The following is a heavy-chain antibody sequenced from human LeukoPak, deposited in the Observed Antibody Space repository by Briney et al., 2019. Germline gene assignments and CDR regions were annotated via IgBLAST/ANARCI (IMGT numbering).Heavy chain of an antibody. CDR2: INHSGST. J-gene: IGHJ4*02. CDR1: GGSISSSSYY. D-gene: IGHD6-6*01. V-gene: IGHV4-39*07. Sequence: SETLSLTCAVSGGSISSSSYYWDWIRQPPGKGLEWIGEINHSGSTNYNPSLKSRVTISVDTSKNQFSLKLSSVTAADTAVYYCARVAGSSYYAYWGQGTLVTVSS. CDR3: ARVAGSSYYAY.